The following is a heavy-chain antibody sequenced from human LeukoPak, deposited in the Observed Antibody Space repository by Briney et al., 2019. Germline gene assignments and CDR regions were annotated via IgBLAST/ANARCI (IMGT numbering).Heavy chain of an antibody. D-gene: IGHD2-15*01. V-gene: IGHV3-21*01. CDR2: ISSSSSYI. CDR3: ARDLHCSGGSCRDY. Sequence: PGGSLRLSCAASGFTFSSYSMNWVRQAPGKGLEWVSSISSSSSYIYYADSVKGRFTTSRDNAKNSLYLQMNSLSAEDTAVYYCARDLHCSGGSCRDYWGQGTLVTVSS. CDR1: GFTFSSYS. J-gene: IGHJ4*02.